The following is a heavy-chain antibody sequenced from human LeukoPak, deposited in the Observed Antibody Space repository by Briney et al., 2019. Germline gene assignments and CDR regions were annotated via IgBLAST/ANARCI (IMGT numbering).Heavy chain of an antibody. D-gene: IGHD3-16*01. CDR1: GYTFTNYG. J-gene: IGHJ4*02. Sequence: GASVKVSCKASGYTFTNYGLSWVRQAPGQGLEWMGWISAYNGYTNYAQQFQGRVTMTTDTSTSTAYMELKSLRSDDTAVYYCARDRVTFGGVMLPEYWGQGTLVTVSS. V-gene: IGHV1-18*01. CDR2: ISAYNGYT. CDR3: ARDRVTFGGVMLPEY.